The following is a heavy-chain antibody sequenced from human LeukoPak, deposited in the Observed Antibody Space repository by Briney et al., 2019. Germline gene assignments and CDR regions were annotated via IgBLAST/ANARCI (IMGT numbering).Heavy chain of an antibody. Sequence: ASVKVSCKTSGYTFIAYYVHWVRQAPGQGIEGMGWINPNSGDTTYAQQFQGRVTITRDTSLSTVYMELSSLRSDDTAVYYCARVVFDGSISRRFDSWGQGTQVAVFS. D-gene: IGHD3-3*02. V-gene: IGHV1-2*02. J-gene: IGHJ4*02. CDR3: ARVVFDGSISRRFDS. CDR1: GYTFIAYY. CDR2: INPNSGDT.